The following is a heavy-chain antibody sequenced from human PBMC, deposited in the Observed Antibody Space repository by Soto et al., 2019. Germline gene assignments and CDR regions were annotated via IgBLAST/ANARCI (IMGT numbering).Heavy chain of an antibody. Sequence: ASVKVSCKASGYTFITYGVSWVRQAPGQGLDWLGWISTYNGNTRYAERLQGRVTMTTDTTTNTAYMELRNLRSDDTAVYYCASILWFGELSYFDYWGQGTLVTVSS. V-gene: IGHV1-18*01. J-gene: IGHJ4*02. CDR3: ASILWFGELSYFDY. CDR2: ISTYNGNT. CDR1: GYTFITYG. D-gene: IGHD3-10*01.